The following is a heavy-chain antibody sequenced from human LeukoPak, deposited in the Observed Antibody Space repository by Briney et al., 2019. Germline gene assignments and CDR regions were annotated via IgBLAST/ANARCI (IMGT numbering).Heavy chain of an antibody. V-gene: IGHV3-30-3*01. CDR3: ARDPGIVAATFYYFDY. CDR2: ISYDGSNK. D-gene: IGHD6-13*01. CDR1: GFTFSSYA. Sequence: GGSQRLSCAASGFTFSSYAMHWVRQAPGKGLEWVAVISYDGSNKYYADSVKGRFTISRDNSTNTLYLQMNSLRAEDTAVYYCARDPGIVAATFYYFDYWGQGTLVTVSS. J-gene: IGHJ4*02.